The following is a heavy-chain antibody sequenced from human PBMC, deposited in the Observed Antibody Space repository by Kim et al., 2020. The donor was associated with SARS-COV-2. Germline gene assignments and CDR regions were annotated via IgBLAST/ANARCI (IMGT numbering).Heavy chain of an antibody. D-gene: IGHD3-10*01. Sequence: YADSVKGRFTISRANAKNTLYLQMNSLRAEDTAVYYCYGWESYHGTCLDYWGQGTLVTVSS. V-gene: IGHV3-74*01. J-gene: IGHJ4*02. CDR3: YGWESYHGTCLDY.